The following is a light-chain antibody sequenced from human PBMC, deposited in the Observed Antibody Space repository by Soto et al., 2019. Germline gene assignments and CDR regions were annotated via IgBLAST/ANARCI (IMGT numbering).Light chain of an antibody. Sequence: DIQMTQSPSSLSASVGDRVTITCRASQSISSYLNWYQQKPGKAPKLLIYAASSLQSGVPSRFSGSGSVTDFTLTISSLQPEDFATCYCQQSYSTPYTFGQGTKLEIK. V-gene: IGKV1-39*01. CDR3: QQSYSTPYT. CDR2: AAS. CDR1: QSISSY. J-gene: IGKJ2*01.